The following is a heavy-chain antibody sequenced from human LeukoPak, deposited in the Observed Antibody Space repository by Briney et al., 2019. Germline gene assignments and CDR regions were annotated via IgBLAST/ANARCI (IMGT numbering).Heavy chain of an antibody. J-gene: IGHJ4*02. CDR3: ARGGLWYYYGSGSYSYFDY. Sequence: GASVKVSCKASGYTFTGYYMHWVRQAPGQGLEWMGWINPNSGGTNYAQKFQGRVTMTRDTSISTAYMELSRLRSDDTAVHYCARGGLWYYYGSGSYSYFDYWGQGTLVTVSS. V-gene: IGHV1-2*02. CDR2: INPNSGGT. D-gene: IGHD3-10*01. CDR1: GYTFTGYY.